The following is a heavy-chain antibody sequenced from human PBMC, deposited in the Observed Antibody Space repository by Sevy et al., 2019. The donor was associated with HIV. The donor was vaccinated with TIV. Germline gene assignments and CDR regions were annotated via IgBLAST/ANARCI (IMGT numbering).Heavy chain of an antibody. CDR3: ARVRTDYSSSWHVWDY. D-gene: IGHD6-13*01. V-gene: IGHV3-30-3*01. Sequence: GGSLRLSCAASRFTFSNYAMHWVRQTPGKGLEWVAVISYDGSDKYYAESVKGRFTISRDNSNNTVYLQMNSLRLEDTAVYYCARVRTDYSSSWHVWDYWDQGTLVTVSS. CDR2: ISYDGSDK. J-gene: IGHJ4*02. CDR1: RFTFSNYA.